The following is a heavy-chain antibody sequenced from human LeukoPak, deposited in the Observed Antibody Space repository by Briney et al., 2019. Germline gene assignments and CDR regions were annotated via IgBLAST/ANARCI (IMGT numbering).Heavy chain of an antibody. CDR3: ARKTLYGSGKSWFDP. CDR1: GYTFTSYD. V-gene: IGHV1-8*01. J-gene: IGHJ5*02. Sequence: ASVKVSCKASGYTFTSYDINWVRQATGQGLEWMGWMNPNSGNTGYAQKFQDRVTMTRNTSISTAYMELSGLRSEDTAMHYCARKTLYGSGKSWFDPWGQGTLVTVSS. D-gene: IGHD3-10*01. CDR2: MNPNSGNT.